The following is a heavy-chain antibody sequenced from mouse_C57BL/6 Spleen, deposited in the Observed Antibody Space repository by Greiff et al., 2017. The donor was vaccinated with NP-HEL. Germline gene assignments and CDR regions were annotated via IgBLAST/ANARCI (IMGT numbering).Heavy chain of an antibody. CDR2: IYPGDGDT. D-gene: IGHD4-1*01. Sequence: QVQLKESGPELVKPGASVKISCKASGYAFSSSWMNWVKQRPGKGLEWIGRIYPGDGDTNYNGKFKGKATLTADKSSSTAYMQLSSLTSEDSAVYFCAGSGLVLFDYWGQGTTLTVSS. CDR1: GYAFSSSW. CDR3: AGSGLVLFDY. J-gene: IGHJ2*01. V-gene: IGHV1-82*01.